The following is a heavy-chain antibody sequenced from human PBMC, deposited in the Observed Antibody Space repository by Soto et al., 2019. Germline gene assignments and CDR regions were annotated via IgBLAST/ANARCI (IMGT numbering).Heavy chain of an antibody. CDR3: TRDLRTYYDFWSGSVDAFDI. CDR1: GFTFGDYT. CDR2: IRGKAYGGTT. J-gene: IGHJ3*02. Sequence: PGGSLRLSCTASGFTFGDYTMSWFRQAPGKGLQWVGFIRGKAYGGTTEYAASVKGRFTISRDDSKSIAYLQMNSLKTEDTAVYYCTRDLRTYYDFWSGSVDAFDIWGQGTMVTVSS. V-gene: IGHV3-49*03. D-gene: IGHD3-3*01.